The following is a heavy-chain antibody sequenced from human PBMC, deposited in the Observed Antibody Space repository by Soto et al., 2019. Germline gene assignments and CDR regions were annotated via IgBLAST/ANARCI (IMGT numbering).Heavy chain of an antibody. Sequence: QVQLVESGGGVVQPGRSLRLSCAASGFTFSSYAMHWVRQAPGKGLEWVAVISYDGSNKYYADSVKGRFTISRDNSKNTLYLQMNSLRAEDTAVYYCARGLDYYEWYFDLWGRGTLVTVSS. CDR3: ARGLDYYEWYFDL. J-gene: IGHJ2*01. V-gene: IGHV3-30-3*01. D-gene: IGHD3-22*01. CDR1: GFTFSSYA. CDR2: ISYDGSNK.